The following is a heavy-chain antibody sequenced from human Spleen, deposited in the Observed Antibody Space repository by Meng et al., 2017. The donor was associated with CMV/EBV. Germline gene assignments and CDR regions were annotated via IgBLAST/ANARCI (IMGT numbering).Heavy chain of an antibody. CDR2: IYHSGST. Sequence: SETLSLTCTVSGYSISSGYYWGWIRQPPGKGLEWIGSIYHSGSTYYNPSLKSRVTISVDTSKNQFSLRLTSVTAADTAVYYCARSSGAIWGQGTMVTVSS. J-gene: IGHJ3*02. V-gene: IGHV4-38-2*02. CDR3: ARSSGAI. CDR1: GYSISSGYY. D-gene: IGHD6-6*01.